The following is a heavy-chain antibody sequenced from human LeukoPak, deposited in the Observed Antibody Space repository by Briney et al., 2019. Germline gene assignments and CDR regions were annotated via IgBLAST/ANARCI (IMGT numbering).Heavy chain of an antibody. CDR1: GFIFSSYA. CDR3: AREMYSSGFFDH. Sequence: GGSLRLSCVASGFIFSSYAMSWVRQAPGKGLEWVSAISGNGGSTYYPDSVKGRFTISRDNSQNTLYLQMSSLRVEDTAVYYCAREMYSSGFFDHWGQGTLVTVSS. CDR2: ISGNGGST. D-gene: IGHD6-19*01. J-gene: IGHJ4*02. V-gene: IGHV3-23*01.